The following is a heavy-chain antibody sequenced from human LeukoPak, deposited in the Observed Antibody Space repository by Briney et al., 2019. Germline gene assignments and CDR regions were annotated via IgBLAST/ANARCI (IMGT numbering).Heavy chain of an antibody. D-gene: IGHD5-12*01. CDR2: LRSSSET. V-gene: IGHV3-48*01. Sequence: QAGGSLRLSCAAPGFIFSQYSMNWVRQAPGKGLEWVSHLRSSSETFYADSVKGRFTISRDNARNLMYLQMNNLRGEDTAIYYCARDAGNSGYGCDLWGQGTLVTVSS. CDR3: ARDAGNSGYGCDL. J-gene: IGHJ5*02. CDR1: GFIFSQYS.